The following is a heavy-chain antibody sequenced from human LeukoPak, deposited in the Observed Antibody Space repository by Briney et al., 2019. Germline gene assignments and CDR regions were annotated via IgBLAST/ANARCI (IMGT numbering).Heavy chain of an antibody. D-gene: IGHD6-13*01. Sequence: GASVTVSCKASGYTLHWMRQAPGQGLEWMGIIKPSGASTSYAQKFQGRVTMTRDMSTSTVYMELSSLRSEDTAVYYCARALAASYSRSWGYYFDYWGQGTLVTVSS. J-gene: IGHJ4*02. CDR3: ARALAASYSRSWGYYFDY. V-gene: IGHV1-46*01. CDR2: IKPSGAST. CDR1: GYTL.